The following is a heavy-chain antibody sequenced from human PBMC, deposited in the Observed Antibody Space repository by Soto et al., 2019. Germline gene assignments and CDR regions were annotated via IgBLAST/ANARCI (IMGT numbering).Heavy chain of an antibody. CDR1: GFTFSNYA. V-gene: IGHV3-23*01. Sequence: SGGSLRLSCAASGFTFSNYAMSWVRQAPGRGLEWVSGVSGSGGSTYYADSVKGRFTISRDNSKNTLNLQMNSLRAEDTAVYYWARSYNVVGGVDSWGQETMVSIS. D-gene: IGHD2-15*01. J-gene: IGHJ3*02. CDR2: VSGSGGST. CDR3: ARSYNVVGGVDS.